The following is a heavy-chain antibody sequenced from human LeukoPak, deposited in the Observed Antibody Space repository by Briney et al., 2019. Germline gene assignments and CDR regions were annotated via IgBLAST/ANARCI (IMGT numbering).Heavy chain of an antibody. CDR1: GYTLTSYY. Sequence: ASVKVSCKASGYTLTSYYIHWGRQTPGQGLEWMGIINPSGGSTSYAQKFQGRVTMTRDTSTSTVYMELSSLRSEDTAVYYCAREAGTAMAPFDYWGQGTLVTVSS. J-gene: IGHJ4*02. CDR2: INPSGGST. CDR3: AREAGTAMAPFDY. D-gene: IGHD5-18*01. V-gene: IGHV1-46*01.